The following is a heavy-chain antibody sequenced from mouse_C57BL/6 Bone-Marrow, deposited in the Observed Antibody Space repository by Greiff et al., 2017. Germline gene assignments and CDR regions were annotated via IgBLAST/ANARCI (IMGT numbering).Heavy chain of an antibody. D-gene: IGHD4-1*01. CDR2: IRNKANNHAT. CDR1: GFTFSDAW. Sequence: EVKLEESGGGLVQPGGSMKLSCAAFGFTFSDAWMDWVRQSPEKGLEWVAEIRNKANNHATYYAESVKGRFTISRDDSKSSVYLQMNSLRAEDTGIYYCTRNWGYYFDYWGKGTTLTVSS. J-gene: IGHJ2*01. CDR3: TRNWGYYFDY. V-gene: IGHV6-6*01.